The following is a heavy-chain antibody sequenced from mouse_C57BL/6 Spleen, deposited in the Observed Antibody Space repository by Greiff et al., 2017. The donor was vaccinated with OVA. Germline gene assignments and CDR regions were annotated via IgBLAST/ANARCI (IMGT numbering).Heavy chain of an antibody. CDR3: ARDNGYYEAWFAY. CDR1: GYTFTSYW. V-gene: IGHV1-53*01. CDR2: INPSNGGT. Sequence: VQLQQPGTELVKPGASVKLSCKASGYTFTSYWMHWVKQRPGQGLEWIGNINPSNGGTNYNEKFKSKATLTVDKSSSTAYMQLSSLTSEDSAVYYCARDNGYYEAWFAYWGQVTLVTVSA. D-gene: IGHD2-3*01. J-gene: IGHJ3*01.